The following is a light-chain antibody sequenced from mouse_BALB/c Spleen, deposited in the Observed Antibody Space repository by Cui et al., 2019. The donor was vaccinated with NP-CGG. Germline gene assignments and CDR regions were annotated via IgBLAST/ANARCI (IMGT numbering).Light chain of an antibody. CDR1: TGAVITSNY. CDR2: GTN. Sequence: QAVMHQVSPPTTSPGETVTLTCRSSTGAVITSNYANWVQEKPDHLFTGLIGGTNNRAPGVPARFSGSLIGDKAALTITGAQTEDEAIYFCALWYSNHWVFGGGTKLTVL. V-gene: IGLV1*01. CDR3: ALWYSNHWV. J-gene: IGLJ1*01.